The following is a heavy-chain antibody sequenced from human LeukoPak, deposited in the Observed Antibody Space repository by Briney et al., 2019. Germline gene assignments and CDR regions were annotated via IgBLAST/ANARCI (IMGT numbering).Heavy chain of an antibody. CDR2: IDPSDTYT. D-gene: IGHD6-19*01. J-gene: IGHJ6*02. V-gene: IGHV5-10-1*01. Sequence: AASLMISCKASGYSTTSYLISWVRQLPGKVLERMGRIDPSDTYTNYSPSFQGHVTISADKSISTAYLQWSSLKASATDMYYCARSPYSSGSTLLYYGMDVWGQGTTVTVSS. CDR3: ARSPYSSGSTLLYYGMDV. CDR1: GYSTTSYL.